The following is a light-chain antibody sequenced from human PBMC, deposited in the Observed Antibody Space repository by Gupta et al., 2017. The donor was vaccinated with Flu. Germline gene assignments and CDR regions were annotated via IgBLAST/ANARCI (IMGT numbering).Light chain of an antibody. CDR1: QSALYSSNNKNY. V-gene: IGKV4-1*01. J-gene: IGKJ4*01. CDR2: WAS. CDR3: QQYYNTPLT. Sequence: SLGERATINCKSSQSALYSSNNKNYLAWYQQKPRQPPKLLIYWASTRESGVPDRFSGSGSGTDFTLTISSLQAEDVAVYYCQQYYNTPLTFGGGTKVEIK.